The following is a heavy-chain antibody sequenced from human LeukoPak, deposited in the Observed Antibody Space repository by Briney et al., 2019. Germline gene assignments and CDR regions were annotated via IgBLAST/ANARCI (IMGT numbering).Heavy chain of an antibody. CDR3: ARRVDGSGPHDH. J-gene: IGHJ4*02. V-gene: IGHV4-39*01. CDR1: GGSISSSSYY. D-gene: IGHD3-10*01. Sequence: SETLSLTCTVSGGSISSSSYYWGWIRQPPGKGLEWIGSIYYSGSTYYNPSLKSRVTISVDTSKNQCSLKLRSVTAAETAADYCARRVDGSGPHDHWGQGTLVTVSS. CDR2: IYYSGST.